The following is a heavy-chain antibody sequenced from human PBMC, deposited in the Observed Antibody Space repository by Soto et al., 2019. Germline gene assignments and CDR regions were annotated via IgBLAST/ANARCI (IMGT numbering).Heavy chain of an antibody. CDR2: ISAYNGNT. CDR3: ARVNPYCSGGSCYGDFDY. V-gene: IGHV1-18*04. Sequence: ASVKVSCKASGYTFTSYGISWVRQAPGQGLEWMGWISAYNGNTNYAQKLQGRVIMTTVTSTSTAYMELRSLRSDDTAVYYCARVNPYCSGGSCYGDFDYWGQGTLVTVSS. J-gene: IGHJ4*02. CDR1: GYTFTSYG. D-gene: IGHD2-15*01.